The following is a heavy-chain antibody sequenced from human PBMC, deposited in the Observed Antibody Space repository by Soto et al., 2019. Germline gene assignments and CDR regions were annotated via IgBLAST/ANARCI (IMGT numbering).Heavy chain of an antibody. CDR2: IRSKANSYAT. Sequence: GGSLRLSCAASGFTFSGSAMHWVRQASGKGLEWVGRIRSKANSYATAYAASVKGRFTISIDDSKNTAYLQMNSLKTEDTAVYSCTRISGYSSSEGFYFDYWGQGTLVTVSS. V-gene: IGHV3-73*01. CDR1: GFTFSGSA. J-gene: IGHJ4*02. D-gene: IGHD6-13*01. CDR3: TRISGYSSSEGFYFDY.